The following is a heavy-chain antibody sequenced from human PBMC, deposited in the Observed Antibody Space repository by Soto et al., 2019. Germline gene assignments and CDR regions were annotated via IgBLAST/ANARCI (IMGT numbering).Heavy chain of an antibody. V-gene: IGHV3-21*01. Sequence: PGGSLRLSCAASGFTFSSYSMNWVRQAPGKGLEWVSSISSSSSYIYYADSVKGRFTISRDNAKNSLYLQMNSLRAEDTAVYYCARDRWGVVVTSLDVWGQGTTVTVYS. D-gene: IGHD3-22*01. J-gene: IGHJ6*02. CDR1: GFTFSSYS. CDR3: ARDRWGVVVTSLDV. CDR2: ISSSSSYI.